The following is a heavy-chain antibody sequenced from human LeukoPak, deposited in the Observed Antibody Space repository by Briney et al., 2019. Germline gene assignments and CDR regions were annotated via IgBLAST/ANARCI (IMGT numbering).Heavy chain of an antibody. CDR2: IYRSGDT. D-gene: IGHD3-9*01. Sequence: PGGSLRLSCAASGFTVNDNYMSWVRQAPGKGLEWISVIYRSGDTYYADSVKGRFTVSRDNDQNTLYLQLNSLRPEDTAVYYCAGDRVKSDDILTGYPHYYYYFYMDVWGKGTVATVSS. J-gene: IGHJ6*03. V-gene: IGHV3-66*03. CDR1: GFTVNDNY. CDR3: AGDRVKSDDILTGYPHYYYYFYMDV.